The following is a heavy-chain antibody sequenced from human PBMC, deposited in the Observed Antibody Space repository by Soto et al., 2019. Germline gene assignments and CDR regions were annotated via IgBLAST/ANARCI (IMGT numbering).Heavy chain of an antibody. CDR1: GYTFTSYD. V-gene: IGHV1-8*01. D-gene: IGHD3-10*01. Sequence: QVQLVQSGAEVKKPGASVKVSCKASGYTFTSYDINWVRQATGQGLEWMGWMNPNSGNTGYAQKFKGRVTMTRNTAISTAYMELSSVRSEDTAVYYCARGLVTMVRGVTTEFVPWGQGTLVTVSS. J-gene: IGHJ5*02. CDR3: ARGLVTMVRGVTTEFVP. CDR2: MNPNSGNT.